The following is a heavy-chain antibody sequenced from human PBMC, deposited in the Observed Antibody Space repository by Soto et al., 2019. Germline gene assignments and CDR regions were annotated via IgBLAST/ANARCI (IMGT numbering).Heavy chain of an antibody. CDR2: INHRGST. V-gene: IGHV4-34*01. J-gene: IGHJ4*02. CDR1: GGSFSCYY. Sequence: SETLSLTCAVYGGSFSCYYWIWFRQPPGKGLAWIGEINHRGSTKYNPSLKSRVTISVDTSKNQFSLKLSSVNAADTAVYYCARATDVVAGGYWGQGSLVTVSS. CDR3: ARATDVVAGGY. D-gene: IGHD5-12*01.